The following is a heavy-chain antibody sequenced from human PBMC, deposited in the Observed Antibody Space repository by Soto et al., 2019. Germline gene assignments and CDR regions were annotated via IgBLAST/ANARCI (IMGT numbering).Heavy chain of an antibody. CDR3: AKLVGTNPYDYYGMDV. V-gene: IGHV1-69*02. CDR1: GGTFSSYT. CDR2: IIPILGIA. J-gene: IGHJ6*02. D-gene: IGHD1-26*01. Sequence: QVQLVQSGAEVNKPGSSVKASCQASGGTFSSYTISSVRQAPEQGLEWMGRIIPILGIANYAQKVQGRVTITADKSTSRAYMEMSSLGSEDTAVYYCAKLVGTNPYDYYGMDVWGQGTTVTVSS.